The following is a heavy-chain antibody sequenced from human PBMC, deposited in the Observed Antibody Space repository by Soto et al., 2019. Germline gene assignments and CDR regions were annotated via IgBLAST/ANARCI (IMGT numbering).Heavy chain of an antibody. CDR1: GYTFSSND. CDR3: ARGGPAAGFDL. Sequence: QEQLVQSGAEVKKPGASVKVSCEASGYTFSSNDIYWVRQASGQGLEWMGWMKPSTGDSGYAQDFQGRITLTRDTATGTAYMELSSLRPEDTAVYYCARGGPAAGFDLWGQGTLVTVSS. D-gene: IGHD6-13*01. J-gene: IGHJ4*02. CDR2: MKPSTGDS. V-gene: IGHV1-8*01.